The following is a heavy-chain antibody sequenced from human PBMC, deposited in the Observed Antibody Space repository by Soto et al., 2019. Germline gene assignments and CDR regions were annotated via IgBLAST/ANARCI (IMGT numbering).Heavy chain of an antibody. J-gene: IGHJ6*02. CDR2: RSSDGSDT. V-gene: IGHV3-74*01. CDR1: GFTFSKFW. CDR3: GGSAADV. Sequence: EVQVVESGGSLVQPGGSLRLSCAASGFTFSKFWIHWVRQAPGKGPEWVSSRSSDGSDTRYADSVKGRFTISRDNAKNTLYLQMNSLRAEDTAVYYCGGSAADVWGQGTPVTVSS. D-gene: IGHD2-15*01.